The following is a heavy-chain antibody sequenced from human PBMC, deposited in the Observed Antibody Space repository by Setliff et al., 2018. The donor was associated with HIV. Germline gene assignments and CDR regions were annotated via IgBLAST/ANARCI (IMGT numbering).Heavy chain of an antibody. CDR3: ARDAEVGTTYFDY. CDR1: GFTFSTFA. D-gene: IGHD1-26*01. V-gene: IGHV3-30*04. CDR2: IWYDGSNK. Sequence: GGSLRLSCVASGFTFSTFAMHWVRQAPGKGLEWVAVIWYDGSNKYYADSVKGRFTIARDNSKNTLYLQMNSLRAEDMAVYYCARDAEVGTTYFDYWGQGTMVTVSS. J-gene: IGHJ4*02.